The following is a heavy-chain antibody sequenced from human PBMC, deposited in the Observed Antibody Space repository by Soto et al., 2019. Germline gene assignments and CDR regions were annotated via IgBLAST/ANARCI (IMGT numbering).Heavy chain of an antibody. D-gene: IGHD6-19*01. CDR3: AHIVVAGLGYYFDY. J-gene: IGHJ4*02. Sequence: QITLKESGPTLVKPTQTLTLTCTFSGFSLSSTRMAVGWIRQPPGKALEWLALIYWDDDKRYSPFLKSRLTTTKETSKKPVVPTMSNMDPVDTARYYCAHIVVAGLGYYFDYWGQGTLVTVSS. CDR1: GFSLSSTRMA. V-gene: IGHV2-5*02. CDR2: IYWDDDK.